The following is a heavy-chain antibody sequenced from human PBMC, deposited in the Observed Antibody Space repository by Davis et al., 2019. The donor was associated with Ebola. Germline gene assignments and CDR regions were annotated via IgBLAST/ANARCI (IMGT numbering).Heavy chain of an antibody. CDR3: ARSPRHYYYGMDV. CDR1: GGSISSGDYY. J-gene: IGHJ6*02. V-gene: IGHV4-61*08. Sequence: SETLSLTCTVSGGSISSGDYYWSWIRQPPGKGLEWIGYIYYTGSTNYNPSLKSRVTISVDTSKNQFSLKLSSVTAADTAVYYCARSPRHYYYGMDVCGQGTTVTVSS. CDR2: IYYTGST.